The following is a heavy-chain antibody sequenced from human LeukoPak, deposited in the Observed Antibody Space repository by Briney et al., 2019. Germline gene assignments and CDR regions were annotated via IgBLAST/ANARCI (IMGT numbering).Heavy chain of an antibody. J-gene: IGHJ4*02. V-gene: IGHV3-30-3*01. CDR3: ARDMYGNGWSSFDY. CDR1: GFTFSNYA. Sequence: GGSLRLSCAASGFTFSNYAMHWVRQAPGKGLEWVAVISFDGTNKYYANSVQGRFTISRDNSKNTLYLQVNSLRAEDTALYYCARDMYGNGWSSFDYWGQGTLVTVSS. D-gene: IGHD2-8*01. CDR2: ISFDGTNK.